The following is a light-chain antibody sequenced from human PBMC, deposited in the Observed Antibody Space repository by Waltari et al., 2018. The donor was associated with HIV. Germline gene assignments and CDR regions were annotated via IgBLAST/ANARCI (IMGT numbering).Light chain of an antibody. CDR2: LKSDGSQ. CDR1: SGHTDYA. CDR3: QTWDKGIRV. Sequence: QLPLTQSPSASASLGDSVKLTCTLSSGHTDYAISWHLQQPERGPRFLMKLKSDGSQGKGDGLPDRFPRSSSGAERVLTIAGHQSEDEGDYYCQTWDKGIRVFGGGTKLTVL. J-gene: IGLJ3*02. V-gene: IGLV4-69*01.